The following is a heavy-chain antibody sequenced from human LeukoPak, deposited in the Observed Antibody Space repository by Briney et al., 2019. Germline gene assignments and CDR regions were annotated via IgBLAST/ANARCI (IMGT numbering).Heavy chain of an antibody. Sequence: SETLSLTCTASGGSISSSSYYWGWIRQPPGKGLEWIGSIYYSGSTYYNPSLKSRVTISVDTSKNQFSLKLSSVTAADTAVYYCARHPGYCSSTSCYALNWFDPWGQGTLVTVSS. CDR1: GGSISSSSYY. CDR3: ARHPGYCSSTSCYALNWFDP. D-gene: IGHD2-2*01. V-gene: IGHV4-39*01. J-gene: IGHJ5*02. CDR2: IYYSGST.